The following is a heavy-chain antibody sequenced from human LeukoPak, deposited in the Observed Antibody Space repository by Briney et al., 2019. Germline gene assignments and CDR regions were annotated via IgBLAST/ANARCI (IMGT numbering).Heavy chain of an antibody. J-gene: IGHJ5*02. CDR2: ISYDGSNK. Sequence: PGGSLRLSCAASGFTFSSYGMHWVRQAPGKGLEWVAVISYDGSNKYYADSVKGRFTISRDNSKNTLYLQMNSLRAEDTAVYYCAREDCSSTSFYFWFDRWGEGTLVTVSS. CDR1: GFTFSSYG. CDR3: AREDCSSTSFYFWFDR. V-gene: IGHV3-30*03. D-gene: IGHD2-2*01.